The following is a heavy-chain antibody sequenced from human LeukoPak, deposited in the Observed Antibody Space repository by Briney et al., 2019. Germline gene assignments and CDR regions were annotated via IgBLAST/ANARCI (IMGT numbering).Heavy chain of an antibody. Sequence: GASVTVSSKASGYTFIIYFIHWVRQAPGQGLEWMGIINPGGGSTTYAQKFQGRVTMTRDTSTRTVYMELSSLRFEDTAVYYCARDPRRDGYNYNGGGDYWGQGTLVTVSS. CDR3: ARDPRRDGYNYNGGGDY. J-gene: IGHJ4*02. V-gene: IGHV1-46*01. CDR2: INPGGGST. CDR1: GYTFIIYF. D-gene: IGHD5-24*01.